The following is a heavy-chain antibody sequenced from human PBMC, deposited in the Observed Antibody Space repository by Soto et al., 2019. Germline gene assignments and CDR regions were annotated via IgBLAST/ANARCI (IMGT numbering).Heavy chain of an antibody. CDR3: AKSIGSDWYYGMDV. Sequence: GGSLRLSCAASGFTFDNYAMHWVRQVPGKGLEWVSGISWNSGGRAYADSVKGRFTISRDNAKNSLYLQMNSLSAEDTALYYCAKSIGSDWYYGMDVWGQGTTVTVSS. CDR2: ISWNSGGR. CDR1: GFTFDNYA. J-gene: IGHJ6*02. V-gene: IGHV3-9*01. D-gene: IGHD6-19*01.